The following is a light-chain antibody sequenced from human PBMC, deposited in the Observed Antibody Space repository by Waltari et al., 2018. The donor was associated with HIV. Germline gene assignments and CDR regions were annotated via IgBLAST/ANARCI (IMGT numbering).Light chain of an antibody. V-gene: IGKV1-5*03. J-gene: IGKJ2*01. CDR2: KAS. CDR1: QSISTW. Sequence: EIQMTQSPSTLSASVGDRVTITCRASQSISTWLAWYQQKPGKAPKLLIYKASSLESGVPSRFSGSGSGTEFTLTISSLQPDDFATYHCQQYKSPHTFGQGTKLEIK. CDR3: QQYKSPHT.